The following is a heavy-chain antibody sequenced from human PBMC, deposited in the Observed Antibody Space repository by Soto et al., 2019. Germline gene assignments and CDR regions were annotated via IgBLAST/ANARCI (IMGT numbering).Heavy chain of an antibody. D-gene: IGHD6-13*01. CDR1: GGSISSGGYS. CDR3: ASTGYSSSWYVY. CDR2: IYHSGST. Sequence: QLQLQESGSGLVKPSQTLSLTCAVSGGSISSGGYSWSWIRQPPGKGLEWIGYIYHSGSTYYNPSLKSRVTISVDRSKNQFYLKLSSVTAADTAVYYCASTGYSSSWYVYWGQGTLVTVSS. J-gene: IGHJ4*02. V-gene: IGHV4-30-2*01.